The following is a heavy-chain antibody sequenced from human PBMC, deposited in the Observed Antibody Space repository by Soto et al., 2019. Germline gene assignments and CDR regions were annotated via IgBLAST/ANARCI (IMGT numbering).Heavy chain of an antibody. CDR2: VSFDGSRK. D-gene: IGHD4-17*01. V-gene: IGHV3-30*18. CDR1: GFSFSSYG. Sequence: QVQLVESGGGVLKPGRSLRLSSAASGFSFSSYGMHWVRKAPGKGLEGVAIVSFDGSRKHYVDSIRGRFTISRDYSGNSVYLQMNSLRAEDMAVYFCAKDLHPARDNYRDGADSGGQGFLVTVSS. CDR3: AKDLHPARDNYRDGADS. J-gene: IGHJ4*02.